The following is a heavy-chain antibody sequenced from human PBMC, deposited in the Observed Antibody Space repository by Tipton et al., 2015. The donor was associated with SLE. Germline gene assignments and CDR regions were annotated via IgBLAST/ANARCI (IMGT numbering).Heavy chain of an antibody. Sequence: TLSLTCAVYGGSFSGYYWSWIRQPPGKGLEWIGEINHSGSANYNPSLKSRVTISVDTSKNQFSLKLSPVTAADTAVYYCAGGYSGYEGDYWGQGTLVTVSS. CDR2: INHSGSA. J-gene: IGHJ4*02. CDR1: GGSFSGYY. CDR3: AGGYSGYEGDY. D-gene: IGHD5-12*01. V-gene: IGHV4-34*01.